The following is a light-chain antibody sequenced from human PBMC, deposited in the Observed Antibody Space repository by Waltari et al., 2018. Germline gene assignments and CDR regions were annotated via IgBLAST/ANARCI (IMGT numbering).Light chain of an antibody. Sequence: DIQRTQSPSTLSASVGDRVTISCRASQNVGTWLAWYQQKPGKAPKLLIYMASSLDSGVPSRFSGSGSGTEFTLTISSLQPDDFATYSCQQYSGFSTFGQGTKV. CDR1: QNVGTW. J-gene: IGKJ2*01. CDR3: QQYSGFST. V-gene: IGKV1-5*03. CDR2: MAS.